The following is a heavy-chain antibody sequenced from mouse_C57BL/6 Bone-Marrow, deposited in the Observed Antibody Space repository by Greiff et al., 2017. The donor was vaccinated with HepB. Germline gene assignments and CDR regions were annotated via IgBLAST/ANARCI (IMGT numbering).Heavy chain of an antibody. V-gene: IGHV2-5*01. J-gene: IGHJ3*01. CDR3: AKRGVTTAY. Sequence: VQLQQSGPGLVQPSQSLSITCTVSGFSLTSYGVHWVRQSPGKGLEWLGVIWRGGSTNYNAAFMSRLGITKDNSKSQVFFKMNSLQADDTAIYYCAKRGVTTAYWGQGTLVTVSA. D-gene: IGHD2-1*01. CDR2: IWRGGST. CDR1: GFSLTSYG.